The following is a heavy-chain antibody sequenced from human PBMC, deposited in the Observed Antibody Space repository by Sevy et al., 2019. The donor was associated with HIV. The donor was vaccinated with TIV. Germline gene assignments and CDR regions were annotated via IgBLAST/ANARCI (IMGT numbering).Heavy chain of an antibody. CDR2: INHSGST. D-gene: IGHD6-19*01. Sequence: SETLSLTCAVYGGSFSGYYWSWIRQPPGKGLEWIGEINHSGSTNYNPSLKRRVTISVDQSKNQVSLKLSSVTAADTAVYYCARESGFPWSIAVAGLDYWGQGTLVTVSS. CDR3: ARESGFPWSIAVAGLDY. CDR1: GGSFSGYY. V-gene: IGHV4-34*01. J-gene: IGHJ4*02.